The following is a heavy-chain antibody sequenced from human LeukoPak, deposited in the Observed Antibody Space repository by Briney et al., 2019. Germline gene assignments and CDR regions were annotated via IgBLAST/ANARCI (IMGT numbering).Heavy chain of an antibody. Sequence: GGSLRLSCAASGFTFSSYSMNWVRQAPGKGLEWVANIKEDGSEKNYMDSVKGRFTISRDNAKNSLYLQMNSLRAEDTALYYCARDSTTLGESYDYWGQGTLVTVSS. J-gene: IGHJ4*02. V-gene: IGHV3-7*01. CDR2: IKEDGSEK. D-gene: IGHD3-10*01. CDR1: GFTFSSYS. CDR3: ARDSTTLGESYDY.